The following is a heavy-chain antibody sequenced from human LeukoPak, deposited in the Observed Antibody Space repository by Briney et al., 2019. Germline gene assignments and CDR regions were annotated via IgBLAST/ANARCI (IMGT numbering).Heavy chain of an antibody. CDR1: GGSFGGYY. CDR3: ARDGYKPFDY. CDR2: INHSGST. D-gene: IGHD5-24*01. V-gene: IGHV4-34*01. J-gene: IGHJ4*02. Sequence: PSETLSLTCAVYGGSFGGYYWSWIRQPPGKGLEWIGEINHSGSTNYNPSLKSRVTISVDTSKNQFSLKLSSVTAADTAVYYCARDGYKPFDYWGQGTLVTVSS.